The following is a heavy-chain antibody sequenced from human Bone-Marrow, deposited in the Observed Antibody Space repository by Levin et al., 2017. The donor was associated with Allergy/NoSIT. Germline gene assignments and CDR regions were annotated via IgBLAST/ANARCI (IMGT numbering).Heavy chain of an antibody. J-gene: IGHJ4*02. CDR3: AKPYYVDYVFPIDS. Sequence: PGGSLRLSCSASGFSFSSHGMHWVRQAPGKGLEWVAFISWHGTTEDYADSLKGRFTISRDNSKNTLYLQMNSLGEEDTAVYYCAKPYYVDYVFPIDSWGQGTLVTVSS. D-gene: IGHD4-17*01. CDR1: GFSFSSHG. CDR2: ISWHGTTE. V-gene: IGHV3-30*18.